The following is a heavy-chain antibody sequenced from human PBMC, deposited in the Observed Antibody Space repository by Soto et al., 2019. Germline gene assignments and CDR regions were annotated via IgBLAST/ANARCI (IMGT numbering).Heavy chain of an antibody. J-gene: IGHJ4*02. CDR2: IDPSDSQT. D-gene: IGHD3-22*01. Sequence: GESLKISCKGSGYSFAGYWITWVRQKPGKGLEWMGRIDPSDSQTYYSPSFRGRVTISATKSITTVFLQWSSLRASDTAMYYRARQIYDSDTGPNFQYYFDSWGQGTPVTVSS. CDR3: ARQIYDSDTGPNFQYYFDS. CDR1: GYSFAGYW. V-gene: IGHV5-10-1*01.